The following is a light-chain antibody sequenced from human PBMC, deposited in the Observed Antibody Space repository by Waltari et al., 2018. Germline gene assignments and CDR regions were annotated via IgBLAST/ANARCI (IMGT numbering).Light chain of an antibody. CDR3: QHYLRLPVT. V-gene: IGKV3-20*01. CDR2: AAS. J-gene: IGKJ1*01. Sequence: RATRSCRASQSISRTLVWYQKKPGQAPRLLIYAASTRATGIPDRFSGSGSGTDFSLTISRLEPEDFAVYYCQHYLRLPVTFGQGTKVEIK. CDR1: QSISRT.